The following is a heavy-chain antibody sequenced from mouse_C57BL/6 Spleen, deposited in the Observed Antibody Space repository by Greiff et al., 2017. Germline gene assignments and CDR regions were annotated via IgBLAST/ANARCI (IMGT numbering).Heavy chain of an antibody. CDR1: GYSFTDYN. J-gene: IGHJ1*03. D-gene: IGHD1-1*01. CDR2: INPNYGTT. V-gene: IGHV1-39*01. Sequence: VQLKESGPELVKPGASVKISCKASGYSFTDYNMNWVKQSNGQSLEWIGVINPNYGTTSYNQKFKGKATLTVDQSSSTAYTQLNSLTSEDSAVYYCAPTVVATKYFDVWGTGTTVTVSS. CDR3: APTVVATKYFDV.